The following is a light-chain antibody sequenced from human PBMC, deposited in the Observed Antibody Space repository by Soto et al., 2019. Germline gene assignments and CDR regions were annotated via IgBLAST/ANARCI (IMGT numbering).Light chain of an antibody. J-gene: IGKJ4*01. CDR1: QSISDW. V-gene: IGKV1-5*01. CDR3: QQYYSYPLT. Sequence: VQMTQSPSTLPAAVGDRVTITCRASQSISDWLAWYQQKPGTAPKVLINHASSLQSGVPSRFSGSGSGTDFTLTISCLQSEDFATYYCQQYYSYPLTFGGGTKVDIK. CDR2: HAS.